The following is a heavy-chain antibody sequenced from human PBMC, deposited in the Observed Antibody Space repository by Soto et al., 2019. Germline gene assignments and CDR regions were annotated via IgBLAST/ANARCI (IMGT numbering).Heavy chain of an antibody. V-gene: IGHV3-15*07. CDR3: TTGSVEGV. Sequence: QLVESGGGLVRPGGSLRLSCSASGFSISSAWLNWVRQAPGKGREWVGRIQTKIEGETTHYAAPVNGRFTVSRDDSKSMLYLQMNSLKADDTALYYCTTGSVEGVWGQGTTVTVSS. CDR2: IQTKIEGETT. D-gene: IGHD2-15*01. J-gene: IGHJ6*02. CDR1: GFSISSAW.